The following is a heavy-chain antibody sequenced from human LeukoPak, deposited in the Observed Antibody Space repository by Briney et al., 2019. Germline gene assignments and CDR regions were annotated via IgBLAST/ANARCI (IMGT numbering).Heavy chain of an antibody. Sequence: GGSLRLSCAASGFTFSNYGMHWVRQAPGKGLEWVAVIWYDGTDKYYADSVKGRFTISRDNSKNTLYLQMNSLRAEDTAVYYCARAGGMTSEYFQHWGQGTLVTVSS. CDR3: ARAGGMTSEYFQH. D-gene: IGHD3-16*01. V-gene: IGHV3-33*08. CDR1: GFTFSNYG. J-gene: IGHJ1*01. CDR2: IWYDGTDK.